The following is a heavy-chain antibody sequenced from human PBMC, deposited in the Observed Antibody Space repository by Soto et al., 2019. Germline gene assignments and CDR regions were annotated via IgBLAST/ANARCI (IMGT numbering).Heavy chain of an antibody. D-gene: IGHD5-12*01. Sequence: GGSLRLSCAASGFTFSSYAMSWVRQAPGKGLEWVSAISGSGGSTYYADSVKGRFTISRDNSKNTLYLQMNSLRAEDTAVYYCAKDGSAGGSRHYFDYWGQGTLVTVSS. J-gene: IGHJ4*02. CDR1: GFTFSSYA. V-gene: IGHV3-23*01. CDR2: ISGSGGST. CDR3: AKDGSAGGSRHYFDY.